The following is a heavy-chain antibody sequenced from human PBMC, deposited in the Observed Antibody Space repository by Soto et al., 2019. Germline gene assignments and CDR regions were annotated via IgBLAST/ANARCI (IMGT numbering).Heavy chain of an antibody. Sequence: SDTRSLTCAVYGGYFSGYDWSWIRQPPGKGLEWIGEINHSGSTNYNPSLKSRVTISVDTSKDQLSLKVTSVTAADTAMYYCACLRGKRGSPIDYWGQGTQVTVSS. D-gene: IGHD2-15*01. CDR2: INHSGST. CDR3: ACLRGKRGSPIDY. CDR1: GGYFSGYD. J-gene: IGHJ4*02. V-gene: IGHV4-34*01.